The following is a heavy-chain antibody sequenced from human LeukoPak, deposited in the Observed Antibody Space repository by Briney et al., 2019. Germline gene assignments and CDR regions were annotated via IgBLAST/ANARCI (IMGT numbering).Heavy chain of an antibody. D-gene: IGHD2-15*01. CDR2: IRYDGSNK. CDR3: AKDQDLYCSGGSCYPFDY. CDR1: GFTFSSYD. Sequence: TGGSLRLSCAASGFTFSSYDMHWVRQAPGKGLEWVAFIRYDGSNKYHADSVKGRFTISRDNSKNTLYLQMNSLRAEDTAVYYCAKDQDLYCSGGSCYPFDYWGQGTPVTVSS. J-gene: IGHJ4*02. V-gene: IGHV3-30*02.